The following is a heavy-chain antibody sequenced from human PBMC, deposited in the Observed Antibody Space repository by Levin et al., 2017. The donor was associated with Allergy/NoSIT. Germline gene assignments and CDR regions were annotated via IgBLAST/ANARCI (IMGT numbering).Heavy chain of an antibody. CDR1: GFTFSSYA. V-gene: IGHV3-23*01. Sequence: CAASGFTFSSYAMSWVRQAPGKGLEWVSAISGSGGSTYYADSVKGRFTISRDNSKNTLYLQMNSLRAEDTAVYYCAKYDKGGAAAYYYYGMDVWGQGTTVTVSS. CDR3: AKYDKGGAAAYYYYGMDV. J-gene: IGHJ6*02. CDR2: ISGSGGST. D-gene: IGHD1-26*01.